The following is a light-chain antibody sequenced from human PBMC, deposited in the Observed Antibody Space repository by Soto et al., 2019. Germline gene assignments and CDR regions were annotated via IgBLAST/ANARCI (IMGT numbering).Light chain of an antibody. CDR2: INN. J-gene: IGLJ1*01. Sequence: QSVLTQPPSVSGAPGQRVTISCTGSTSNIGTGFDVHWYQHLPGAAPKLLIYINNNRPSGVPDRFSGSKSGTSASLAITGLRAEDEADYYCQSYDNSLSGSYVFGTGTKVTVL. V-gene: IGLV1-40*01. CDR1: TSNIGTGFD. CDR3: QSYDNSLSGSYV.